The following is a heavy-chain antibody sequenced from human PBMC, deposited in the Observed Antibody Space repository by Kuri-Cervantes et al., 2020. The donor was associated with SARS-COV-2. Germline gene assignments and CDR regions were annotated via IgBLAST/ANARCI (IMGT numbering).Heavy chain of an antibody. D-gene: IGHD2-2*02. Sequence: LTCAASGFTFSGSAMHWVRLASGKGLEWVGRIRSKANSYATAYAASVKGRFTISRDDSKNTAYLQMNSLKTEDTAVYYCTRPTSCSSTSCYKDYWGQGTLVTVSS. V-gene: IGHV3-73*01. J-gene: IGHJ4*02. CDR3: TRPTSCSSTSCYKDY. CDR2: IRSKANSYAT. CDR1: GFTFSGSA.